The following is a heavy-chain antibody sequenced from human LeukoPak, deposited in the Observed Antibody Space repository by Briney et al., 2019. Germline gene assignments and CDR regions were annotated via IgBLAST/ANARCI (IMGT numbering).Heavy chain of an antibody. CDR1: GGSISSSSYY. J-gene: IGHJ4*02. D-gene: IGHD4-17*01. CDR2: IYYSGTS. Sequence: KPSETLSLTCTVSGGSISSSSYYWGWIRQPPGKGLEWIGSIYYSGTSYYNPSLQSRVTISVDTSKNQFSLKLSSVTAADTAMYYCARQKNEGLGYGDDRYYFDYWGQGTLVTVSS. V-gene: IGHV4-39*01. CDR3: ARQKNEGLGYGDDRYYFDY.